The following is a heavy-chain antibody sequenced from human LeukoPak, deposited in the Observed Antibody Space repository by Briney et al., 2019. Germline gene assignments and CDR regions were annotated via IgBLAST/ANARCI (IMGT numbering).Heavy chain of an antibody. CDR1: GYTFTSYY. D-gene: IGHD1-26*01. J-gene: IGHJ3*02. Sequence: GASVKVSCKASGYTFTSYYMHWVRQAPGQGLEWMGIINPSGGSTSYAQKFQGRVTMTRDTSTSTVYMELSRLRSDDTAVYYCARVRRGSSRQSDAFDIWGQGTMVTVSS. CDR2: INPSGGST. V-gene: IGHV1-46*01. CDR3: ARVRRGSSRQSDAFDI.